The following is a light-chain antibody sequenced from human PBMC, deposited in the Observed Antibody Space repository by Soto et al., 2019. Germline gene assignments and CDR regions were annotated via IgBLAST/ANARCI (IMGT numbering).Light chain of an antibody. Sequence: QSVLTQPASVSGSPGQSITISCTGSSSDVGGNKYVSWYQQYPGKAPKLMICDVSNRPSGVSNRFSGSKSGNTASLTISGLQAEDEADYYCSSYTSGTTGVFGTGTKVTVL. CDR3: SSYTSGTTGV. V-gene: IGLV2-14*01. CDR1: SSDVGGNKY. J-gene: IGLJ1*01. CDR2: DVS.